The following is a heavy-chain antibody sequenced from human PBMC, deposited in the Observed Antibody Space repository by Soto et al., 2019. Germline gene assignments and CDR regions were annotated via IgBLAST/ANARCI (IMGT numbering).Heavy chain of an antibody. D-gene: IGHD3-10*01. CDR3: ARERLYGPASA. V-gene: IGHV3-53*02. Sequence: EVQLVETGGGLIQPGGSLRLSCAASGITVRSNYMSWVRQAPGKGLEWVAIIYNGGSTSYADSVKGRFTISRDNSKNTVDLQMNSLRAEDTAVYYCARERLYGPASAWGQGTLVTVS. J-gene: IGHJ4*02. CDR2: IYNGGST. CDR1: GITVRSNY.